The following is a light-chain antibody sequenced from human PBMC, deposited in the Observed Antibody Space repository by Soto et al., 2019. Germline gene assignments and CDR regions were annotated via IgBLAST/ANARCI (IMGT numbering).Light chain of an antibody. CDR3: SAWDDSLNGVV. J-gene: IGLJ2*01. CDR2: DND. V-gene: IGLV1-44*01. CDR1: NSNIGSNY. Sequence: QSVLTQPPSVSGTPGQRVTISSSGSNSNIGSNYVYWYQQIPRTAPKLLIYDNDQRPSGVPDRFSGSASGTSASLAISGLQADDEADYYCSAWDDSLNGVVFGGGTKLTVL.